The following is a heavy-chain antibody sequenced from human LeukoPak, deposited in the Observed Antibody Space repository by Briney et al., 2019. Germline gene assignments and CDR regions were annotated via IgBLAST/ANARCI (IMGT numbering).Heavy chain of an antibody. J-gene: IGHJ4*02. CDR1: GFTFSSYS. CDR2: ISRSGSTI. CDR3: ARSHLYISGCYDY. Sequence: GGSLRLSCAASGFTFSSYSMNWVRQAPGKGLEWVSYISRSGSTIYYADSVKGRFTISRDNAKKSLYLQMNSLRAEDTAVYYCARSHLYISGCYDYWGQGTLVTVSP. V-gene: IGHV3-48*04. D-gene: IGHD6-19*01.